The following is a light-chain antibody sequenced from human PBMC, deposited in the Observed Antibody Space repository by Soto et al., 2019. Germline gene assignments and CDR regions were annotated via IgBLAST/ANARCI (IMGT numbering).Light chain of an antibody. CDR2: AAS. J-gene: IGKJ4*01. V-gene: IGKV1-39*01. CDR1: QSISNY. Sequence: DIQMTQSPSSLSGSVGDRVTITCRASQSISNYLNWYQQKPGKAPNLLIYAASSLQSGVPSRFSGSASGTDFTLTISSLQPEDFATYYCQQSYTTPLTFGGGTKVEIK. CDR3: QQSYTTPLT.